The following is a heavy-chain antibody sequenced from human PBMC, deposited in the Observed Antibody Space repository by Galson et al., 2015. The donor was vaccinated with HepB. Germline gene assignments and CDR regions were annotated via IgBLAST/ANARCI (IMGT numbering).Heavy chain of an antibody. D-gene: IGHD2/OR15-2a*01. V-gene: IGHV1-3*01. CDR2: INAGNGNT. CDR3: ARRSGREYTFDY. CDR1: GYTFTSYA. J-gene: IGHJ4*02. Sequence: SVKVSCKASGYTFTSYAMHWVRQAPGQRLEWMGWINAGNGNTKYSQKFQGRVTITRDTSASTAYMELSSLRSEDTAVYYCARRSGREYTFDYWGQGTLVTVSS.